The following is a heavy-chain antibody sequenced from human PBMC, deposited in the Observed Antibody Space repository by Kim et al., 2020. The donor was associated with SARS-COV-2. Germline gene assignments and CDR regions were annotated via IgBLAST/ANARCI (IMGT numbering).Heavy chain of an antibody. CDR3: ARGRGITCSSTSCYIWGNYYYYYYMDG. D-gene: IGHD2-2*02. V-gene: IGHV4-34*01. CDR2: INHSGST. CDR1: GGSFSGYY. Sequence: SETLSLTCAVYGGSFSGYYWSWIRQPPGKGLEWIGEINHSGSTNYNPSLKSRVTISVDTSKNQFSLKLSSVTAADTAVYYCARGRGITCSSTSCYIWGNYYYYYYMDGGGKGTTITFS. J-gene: IGHJ6*03.